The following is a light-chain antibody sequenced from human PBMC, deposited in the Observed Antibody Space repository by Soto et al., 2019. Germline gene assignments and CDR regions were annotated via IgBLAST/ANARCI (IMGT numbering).Light chain of an antibody. CDR2: AAS. J-gene: IGKJ2*01. Sequence: DIQMTQSPSSLSASVGDRVTITCRASQSISSYLNWYQQKPGKAPKLLIYAASSLQSGVPSRFSGSISGTDLTLTISSLQPEDFATYYCQQSYSTPLYTFGQGTKLEIK. V-gene: IGKV1-39*01. CDR1: QSISSY. CDR3: QQSYSTPLYT.